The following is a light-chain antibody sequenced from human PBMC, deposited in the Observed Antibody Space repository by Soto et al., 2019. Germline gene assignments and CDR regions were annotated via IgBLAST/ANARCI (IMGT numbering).Light chain of an antibody. CDR3: QSYASSKPHVV. J-gene: IGLJ2*01. CDR1: SGSIASNY. CDR2: EDN. Sequence: NFMLTQPHSVSESPGKTVTISCTRSSGSIASNYVQWYQQRPGSAPTTVIYEDNQRPSGVPDRFSGSIDSSSNSASLTISGLKTEDEADCYCQSYASSKPHVVFGGGPKLTVL. V-gene: IGLV6-57*04.